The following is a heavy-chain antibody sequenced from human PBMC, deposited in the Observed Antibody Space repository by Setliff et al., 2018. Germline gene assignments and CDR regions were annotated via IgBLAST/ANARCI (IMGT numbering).Heavy chain of an antibody. CDR3: TRDRGPYDFWGAYFVY. CDR2: IKNKGYGETT. Sequence: GGSLRLSCTASGFAFGDYAMSWVCQAPGKGLEWIGLIKNKGYGETTEFAASVKGRFTISRDDSKSIAYLHMSSLKTEDTAVYYCTRDRGPYDFWGAYFVYWGQGSLVTVSS. D-gene: IGHD3-3*01. V-gene: IGHV3-49*04. J-gene: IGHJ4*02. CDR1: GFAFGDYA.